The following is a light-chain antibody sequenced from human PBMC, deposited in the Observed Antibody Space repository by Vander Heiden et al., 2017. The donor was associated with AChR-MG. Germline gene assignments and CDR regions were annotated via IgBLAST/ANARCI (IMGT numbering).Light chain of an antibody. CDR2: EVS. J-gene: IGLJ3*02. CDR1: SSDVGGYNS. CDR3: SSYTSSSTWV. V-gene: IGLV2-14*01. Sequence: QSAPTQPASVSGSPGQSVTTSCTVTSSDVGGYNSVSWYQQHPGKAPKLMISEVSNRPSGVSNRFSGSKSGNTASLTISGLQAEDEADYYCSSYTSSSTWVFGGGTKLTVL.